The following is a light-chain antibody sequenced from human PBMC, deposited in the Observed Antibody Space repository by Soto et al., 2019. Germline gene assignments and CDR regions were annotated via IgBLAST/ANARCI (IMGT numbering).Light chain of an antibody. Sequence: DIVLTQSPDSLAVSLGERATINCKSSQSVLYSANNMNYLAWYQQKPGQPPKLLLYWASTRASGVPDRISGSGSGTDFNLTSNGLQAEDVAIYYFQQDSSRSQTLGQGTKVEIK. CDR1: QSVLYSANNMNY. V-gene: IGKV4-1*01. CDR3: QQDSSRSQT. CDR2: WAS. J-gene: IGKJ1*01.